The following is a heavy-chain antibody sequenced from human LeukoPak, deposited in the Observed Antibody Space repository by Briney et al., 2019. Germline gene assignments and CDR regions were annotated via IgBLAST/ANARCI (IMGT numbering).Heavy chain of an antibody. CDR2: ISSNGGST. V-gene: IGHV3-64*02. D-gene: IGHD2-2*01. J-gene: IGHJ4*02. Sequence: PGGSLSLSCTASGFTFSNYCMHWVRQAPGKGLEYVSAISSNGGSTNYADSVKGRFTISRDNSKNTLFLQMGSLRAEDMAVYYCASASTFCSTTGCPSGNYWGQGTLVTVSS. CDR3: ASASTFCSTTGCPSGNY. CDR1: GFTFSNYC.